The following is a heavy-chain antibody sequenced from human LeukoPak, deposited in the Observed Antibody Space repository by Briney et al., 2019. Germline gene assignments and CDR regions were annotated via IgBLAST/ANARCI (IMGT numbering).Heavy chain of an antibody. CDR2: ISGGGGST. Sequence: GSLSLSCAASGFTFSSYWMNWVRQAPGKGLEWVSTISGGGGSTYYADSVKGRFTISRDNSKNTLYLQVNSLRAEDTAVYYCAKGGKWDVTPFDYWGQGTLVTVSS. J-gene: IGHJ4*02. D-gene: IGHD1-26*01. CDR1: GFTFSSYW. CDR3: AKGGKWDVTPFDY. V-gene: IGHV3-23*01.